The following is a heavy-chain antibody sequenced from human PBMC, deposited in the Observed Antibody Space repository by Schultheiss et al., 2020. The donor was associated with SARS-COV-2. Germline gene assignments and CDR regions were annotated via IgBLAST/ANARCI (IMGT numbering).Heavy chain of an antibody. V-gene: IGHV3-30*18. CDR1: GFTFSSYG. CDR2: ISYDGSNK. Sequence: GGSLRLSCAASGFTFSSYGMHWVRQAPGKGLEWVAVISYDGSNKYYADSVKGRFTISRDNSKNTLYLQMNSLRAEDTAVYYCAKEVGYVPPPGFDYWGQGTLVTVSS. J-gene: IGHJ4*02. D-gene: IGHD6-13*01. CDR3: AKEVGYVPPPGFDY.